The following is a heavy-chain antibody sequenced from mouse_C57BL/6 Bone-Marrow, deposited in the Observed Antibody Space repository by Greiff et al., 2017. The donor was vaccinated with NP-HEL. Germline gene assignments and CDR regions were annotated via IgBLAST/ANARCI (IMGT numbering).Heavy chain of an antibody. CDR1: GFTFTDYY. CDR2: IRNKANGYTT. J-gene: IGHJ1*03. V-gene: IGHV7-3*01. Sequence: EVKVVESGGGLVQPGGSLSLSCAASGFTFTDYYMSWVRQPPGKALEWLGFIRNKANGYTTEYSASVKGRFTISRDNSQSILYLQMNALRAEDSATYYCARSPMLLRLGVWGTGTTVTVSS. D-gene: IGHD1-1*01. CDR3: ARSPMLLRLGV.